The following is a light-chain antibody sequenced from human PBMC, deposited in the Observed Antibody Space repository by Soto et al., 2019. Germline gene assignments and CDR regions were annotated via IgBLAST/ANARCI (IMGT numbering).Light chain of an antibody. Sequence: DTQIAQSPSSLSVYVGDRVTITCRASQSISSYLNWYQQQPGTPTKLLIYAASSLQSGVPSRFSGSGSGTDFTLTSSSLQPEDSATYYCQQSDTPLTFCRGTKVDIK. CDR2: AAS. V-gene: IGKV1-39*01. CDR3: QQSDTPLT. J-gene: IGKJ4*01. CDR1: QSISSY.